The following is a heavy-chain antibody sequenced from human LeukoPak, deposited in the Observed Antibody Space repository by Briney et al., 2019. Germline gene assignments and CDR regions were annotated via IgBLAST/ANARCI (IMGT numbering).Heavy chain of an antibody. CDR3: ASPPPLVRGTYSYNGMDA. CDR1: GGSFSGYY. J-gene: IGHJ6*02. V-gene: IGHV4-34*01. D-gene: IGHD3-10*01. Sequence: SETLSLTCAVYGGSFSGYYWSWIRQPPGKGLEWIGEINHSGSTNYNPSLKSRVTISVDTSKNQFSLKLSSVTAADTAVYYCASPPPLVRGTYSYNGMDAWGQGTPVTVSS. CDR2: INHSGST.